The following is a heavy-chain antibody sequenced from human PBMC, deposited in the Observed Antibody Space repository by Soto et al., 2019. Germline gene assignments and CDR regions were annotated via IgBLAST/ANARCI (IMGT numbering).Heavy chain of an antibody. Sequence: GESLKISCAASGFTFSSYAMHWVRQAPGKGLEWVAVISYDGSNKYYADSVKGRFTISRDNSKNTLYLQMNSLRAEDTAVYYCARDPVRGYYNWNFRPHYYGMDVWGQGTTVTVSS. CDR2: ISYDGSNK. D-gene: IGHD1-7*01. V-gene: IGHV3-30-3*01. CDR1: GFTFSSYA. CDR3: ARDPVRGYYNWNFRPHYYGMDV. J-gene: IGHJ6*02.